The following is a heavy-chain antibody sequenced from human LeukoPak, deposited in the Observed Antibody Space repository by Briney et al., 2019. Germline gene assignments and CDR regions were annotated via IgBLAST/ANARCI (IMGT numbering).Heavy chain of an antibody. D-gene: IGHD2-2*01. V-gene: IGHV4-34*01. Sequence: SETLSLTCAVYGGSFSGYYWSWIRQPPGKGLEWIGEINHSGSTNYNPSLKSRVTISVDTSKNQFSLKLSSVTAADTAVYYCARAPGGYCSSTSYSRAGNYYYYYYMDVWGKGTTVTISS. CDR2: INHSGST. CDR3: ARAPGGYCSSTSYSRAGNYYYYYYMDV. CDR1: GGSFSGYY. J-gene: IGHJ6*03.